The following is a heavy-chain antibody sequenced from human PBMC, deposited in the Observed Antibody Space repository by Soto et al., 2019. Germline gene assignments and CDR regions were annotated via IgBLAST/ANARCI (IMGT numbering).Heavy chain of an antibody. Sequence: ASVKVSCKASGYTFTSYYMHWVRQAPGQGLEWMGIINPSGGSTSYAQKFQGRVTMTRDTSTSTAYMELSSLRSEDTAVYYCARNGGGYCSGGSCYSGWFDPWGQGTLVTVSS. CDR1: GYTFTSYY. D-gene: IGHD2-15*01. J-gene: IGHJ5*02. CDR2: INPSGGST. V-gene: IGHV1-46*01. CDR3: ARNGGGYCSGGSCYSGWFDP.